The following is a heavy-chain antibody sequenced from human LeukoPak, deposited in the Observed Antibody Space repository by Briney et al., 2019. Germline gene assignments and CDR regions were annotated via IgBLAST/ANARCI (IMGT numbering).Heavy chain of an antibody. J-gene: IGHJ4*02. CDR1: GFTFSNYA. Sequence: GGSLRLSCLPSGFTFSNYAMTWVRQAPGKGLEWVSSISGSGGTSYYADSVKGRFTISRDNSKNTLYLQMNSLRAEDTAVYYCARGVVVVAARRDYFDYWGQGTLVTVSS. V-gene: IGHV3-23*01. CDR2: ISGSGGTS. D-gene: IGHD2-15*01. CDR3: ARGVVVVAARRDYFDY.